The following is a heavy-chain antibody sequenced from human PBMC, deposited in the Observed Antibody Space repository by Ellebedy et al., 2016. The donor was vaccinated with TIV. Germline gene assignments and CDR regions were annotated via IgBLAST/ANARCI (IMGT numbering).Heavy chain of an antibody. J-gene: IGHJ6*03. V-gene: IGHV1-2*02. CDR3: ARTPWRSVTYSAYYYYLDV. Sequence: ASVKVSCXASGYTFTAYHLHWVRQAPGQGFEWMGWINPNSGATKFAQIFQDRVSMTKDTSITTAYMELSGLRADDTAVYYCARTPWRSVTYSAYYYYLDVWGQGATVTVSS. D-gene: IGHD5/OR15-5a*01. CDR2: INPNSGAT. CDR1: GYTFTAYH.